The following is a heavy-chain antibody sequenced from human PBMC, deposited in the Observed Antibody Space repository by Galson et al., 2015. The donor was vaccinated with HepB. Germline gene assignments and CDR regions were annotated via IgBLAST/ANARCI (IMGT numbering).Heavy chain of an antibody. D-gene: IGHD6-19*01. CDR3: ARPARALAVAGFYWYFDL. CDR2: IDPSASYT. Sequence: QSGAEVKKPGESLRISCKGSGYSFTSYWISWVRQMPGKGLEWMGRIDPSASYTTYSPSFQGHVTISADKSISTAYLKWSSLKASDTAMYYCARPARALAVAGFYWYFDLWGRGTLVTVSS. CDR1: GYSFTSYW. J-gene: IGHJ2*01. V-gene: IGHV5-10-1*01.